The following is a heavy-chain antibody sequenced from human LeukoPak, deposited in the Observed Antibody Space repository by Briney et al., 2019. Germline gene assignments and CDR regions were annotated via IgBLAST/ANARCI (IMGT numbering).Heavy chain of an antibody. CDR3: ARESWWGYCSSTSCYGHWFDP. D-gene: IGHD2-2*01. J-gene: IGHJ5*02. CDR1: GYTFTSYY. Sequence: ASVKVSFKASGYTFTSYYMHWVRQAPGQGLEWMGIINPSGGSTSYARKFQGRVTMTRDTSTSTVYMELSSLRSEDTAVYYCARESWWGYCSSTSCYGHWFDPWGQGTLVTVSS. V-gene: IGHV1-46*01. CDR2: INPSGGST.